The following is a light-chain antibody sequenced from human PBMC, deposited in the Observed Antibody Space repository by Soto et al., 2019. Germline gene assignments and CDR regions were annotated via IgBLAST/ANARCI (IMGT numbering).Light chain of an antibody. CDR1: QAIDTY. J-gene: IGKJ5*01. CDR3: QQLNSFHFI. V-gene: IGKV1-9*01. CDR2: AAS. Sequence: DIQLTQSPSFLSASVGDRVTITCRASQAIDTYLAWYQQKPGKAPKLLIYAASLLQSGVPSRFSGSGSGTEFTLTINSLQPEDFASYYCQQLNSFHFIFGQGTRLEIK.